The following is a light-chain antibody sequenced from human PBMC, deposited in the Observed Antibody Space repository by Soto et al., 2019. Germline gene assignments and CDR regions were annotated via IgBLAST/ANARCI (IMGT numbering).Light chain of an antibody. V-gene: IGLV3-21*02. J-gene: IGLJ1*01. CDR2: DDS. CDR1: NIGSKS. CDR3: HVWDSSSEHV. Sequence: SYVLTQPPSVSVAPGQTARITCGGNNIGSKSVHWYQQKPGQAPVLVVDDDSDRPSGIPERFSGSDSGNTATLTISRVKAGDEADYFCHVWDSSSEHVFGTGTKLTVL.